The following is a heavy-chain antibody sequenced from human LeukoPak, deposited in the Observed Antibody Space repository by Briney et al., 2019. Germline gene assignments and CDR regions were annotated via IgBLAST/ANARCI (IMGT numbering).Heavy chain of an antibody. CDR2: IYYSGST. V-gene: IGHV4-59*08. CDR1: GGSISSYY. Sequence: PSETLSLTCTVSGGSISSYYWSWIRQPPGKGLEWIGYIYYSGSTNYNPSLKSRVTISVDTSKNQFSLKLNTVTAADTAVYYCARLTPSDSSSWYWCFGLWGRGTLVTVSS. J-gene: IGHJ2*01. CDR3: ARLTPSDSSSWYWCFGL. D-gene: IGHD6-13*01.